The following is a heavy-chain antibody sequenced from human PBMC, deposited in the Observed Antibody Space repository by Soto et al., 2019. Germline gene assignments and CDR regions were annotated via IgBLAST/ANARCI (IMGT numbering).Heavy chain of an antibody. J-gene: IGHJ4*02. D-gene: IGHD3-22*01. CDR3: ARAATTYYYDSSGYYYPY. V-gene: IGHV4-30-4*01. CDR1: GGSISSGDYY. Sequence: SETLSLTCTVSGGSISSGDYYWSWIRQPPGKGLEWIGYIYYSGSTYYNPSLKSRVTISVDTSKNQFPLKLSSVTAADTAVYYCARAATTYYYDSSGYYYPYWGQGTLVTVSS. CDR2: IYYSGST.